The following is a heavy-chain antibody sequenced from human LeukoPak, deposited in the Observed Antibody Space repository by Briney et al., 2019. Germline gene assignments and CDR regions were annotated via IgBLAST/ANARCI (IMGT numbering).Heavy chain of an antibody. CDR3: VVVVVPAAIGNYYYYMDV. V-gene: IGHV1-69*05. CDR2: IIPIFGTA. Sequence: SVKVSCKASGGTFSSYAISWVRQAPGQGLEWMGGIIPIFGTANYAQKFQGRVTITTDESTSTAYMELSSLRSEDTAVYYCVVVVVPAAIGNYYYYMDVWGKGTTVTVSS. J-gene: IGHJ6*03. CDR1: GGTFSSYA. D-gene: IGHD2-2*01.